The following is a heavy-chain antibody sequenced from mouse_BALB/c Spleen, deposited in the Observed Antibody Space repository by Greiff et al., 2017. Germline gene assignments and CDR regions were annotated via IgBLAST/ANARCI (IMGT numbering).Heavy chain of an antibody. D-gene: IGHD2-10*02. Sequence: QVQLQQSGPELVKPGASVKMSCKASGYTFTSYYIHWVKQRPGQGLEWIGWIYPGDGSTKYNEKFKGKTTLTADKSSSTAYMLLSSLTSEDSAIYFCARGGGLVPYYAMDYWGQGTSVTVSS. CDR1: GYTFTSYY. J-gene: IGHJ4*01. CDR2: IYPGDGST. CDR3: ARGGGLVPYYAMDY. V-gene: IGHV1S56*01.